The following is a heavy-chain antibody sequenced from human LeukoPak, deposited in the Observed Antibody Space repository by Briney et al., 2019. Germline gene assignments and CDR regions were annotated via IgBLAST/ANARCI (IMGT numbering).Heavy chain of an antibody. CDR3: ARGGRAGWSGTYEDSFDV. CDR2: ISGNNDNP. D-gene: IGHD1-26*01. J-gene: IGHJ3*01. CDR1: GYTFSNFG. V-gene: IGHV1-18*01. Sequence: GASVKVSCKTSGYTFSNFGINWVRQAPGQGLEWMGWISGNNDNPNYGQKFQGRFTVTTDSSTSTAYMELRNLRFDDTAVYYCARGGRAGWSGTYEDSFDVWGQGTMVTVSS.